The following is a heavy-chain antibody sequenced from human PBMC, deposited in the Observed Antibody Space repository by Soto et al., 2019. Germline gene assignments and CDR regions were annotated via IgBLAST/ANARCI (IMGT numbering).Heavy chain of an antibody. Sequence: ASVNVSCKVSGYTLTVLSMHWVRQAPGKGLEWMGGFDPEDGETIYAQKFQGRVTMTEDTSTDTAYMELSSLRSEDTAVYYCATGYLHYYGSGSYSYYYYMDVWGKGTTVTVSS. CDR3: ATGYLHYYGSGSYSYYYYMDV. J-gene: IGHJ6*03. CDR2: FDPEDGET. CDR1: GYTLTVLS. V-gene: IGHV1-24*01. D-gene: IGHD3-10*01.